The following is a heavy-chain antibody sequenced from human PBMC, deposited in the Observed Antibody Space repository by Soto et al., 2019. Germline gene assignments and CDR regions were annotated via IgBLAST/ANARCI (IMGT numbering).Heavy chain of an antibody. CDR3: AKGKKYCSGGSCYTHYFFDY. Sequence: GGSLSLSCAASGFTFSNYAMNWVRLAPGKGLEWVSGISGSGVSTYYADSVKGRFTISRDNSKNTLYLQMNSLTVEDTAVYYCAKGKKYCSGGSCYTHYFFDYWGQGALVTVSS. V-gene: IGHV3-23*01. D-gene: IGHD2-15*01. CDR1: GFTFSNYA. CDR2: ISGSGVST. J-gene: IGHJ4*02.